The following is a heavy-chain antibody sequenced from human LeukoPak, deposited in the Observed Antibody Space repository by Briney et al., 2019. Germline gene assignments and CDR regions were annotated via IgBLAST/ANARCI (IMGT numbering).Heavy chain of an antibody. CDR1: GFTFDDYA. J-gene: IGHJ4*02. Sequence: GGSLRLSCAASGFTFDDYAMHWVRQAPGKGLEWVSGISWNSGSIGYADSVKGRFTISRDNSKNTLYLQMNSLRAEDTAVYYCARDKWTVVVIRDYYFDYWGQGTLVTVSS. V-gene: IGHV3-9*01. CDR3: ARDKWTVVVIRDYYFDY. CDR2: ISWNSGSI. D-gene: IGHD3-22*01.